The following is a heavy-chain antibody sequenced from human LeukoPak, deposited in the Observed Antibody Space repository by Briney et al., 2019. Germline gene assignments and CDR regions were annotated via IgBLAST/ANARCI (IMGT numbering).Heavy chain of an antibody. CDR1: GFTFSSYS. CDR3: AREDSMVRASNY. Sequence: GGSLRLSCAASGFTFSSYSMNWVRQAPGKGLEWVSSISSSSSYIYYADSVKGRFTISRDNAKNSLYLQMNSLRAEDTAVYYCAREDSMVRASNYWGQGTLVTVSS. J-gene: IGHJ4*02. V-gene: IGHV3-21*01. D-gene: IGHD3-10*01. CDR2: ISSSSSYI.